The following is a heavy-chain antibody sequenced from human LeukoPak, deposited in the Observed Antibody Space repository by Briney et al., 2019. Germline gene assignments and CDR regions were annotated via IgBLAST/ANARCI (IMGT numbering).Heavy chain of an antibody. J-gene: IGHJ4*02. D-gene: IGHD2-15*01. V-gene: IGHV1-69*05. CDR3: ARDHCSGGSCYKR. Sequence: SVKVSCEASGGTFSSYAISWVRQAPGQGLEWMGGIIPIFGTANYAQKFQGRVTITTDESTSTAYMELSSLRSEDTAVYYCARDHCSGGSCYKRWGQGTLVTVSS. CDR1: GGTFSSYA. CDR2: IIPIFGTA.